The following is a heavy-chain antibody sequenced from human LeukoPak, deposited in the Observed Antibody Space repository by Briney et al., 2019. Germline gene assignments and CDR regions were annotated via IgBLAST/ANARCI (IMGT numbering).Heavy chain of an antibody. D-gene: IGHD2-2*01. V-gene: IGHV4-39*01. CDR2: IFYSGNT. Sequence: SGTLSLICTVSGGSIINSNYYWGWIRQPPGKGLEWIGNIFYSGNTYYNVSLKSRVSISVDTSKNQFSLKVSSVTATDTAVYFCARRLFTNYFDYWGQGILVTVSS. CDR3: ARRLFTNYFDY. CDR1: GGSIINSNYY. J-gene: IGHJ4*02.